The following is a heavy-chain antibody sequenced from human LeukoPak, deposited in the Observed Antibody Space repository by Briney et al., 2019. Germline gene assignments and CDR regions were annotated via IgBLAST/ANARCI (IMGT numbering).Heavy chain of an antibody. CDR2: ISHTGSTM. CDR1: GVSFSIYS. Sequence: GGSLRLSCAASGVSFSIYSLNWVRQAPGKGLEWVSYISHTGSTMSYADSVKGRFTISRDNAKNSLYLQMNSLRAEDTAVYYCVKDAAVATYFDFWGQGTLVTVSS. CDR3: VKDAAVATYFDF. J-gene: IGHJ4*02. V-gene: IGHV3-48*04. D-gene: IGHD5-12*01.